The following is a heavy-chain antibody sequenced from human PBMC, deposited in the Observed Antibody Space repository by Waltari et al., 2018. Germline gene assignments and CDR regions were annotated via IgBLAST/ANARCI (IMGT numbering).Heavy chain of an antibody. CDR2: IYHSGST. CDR1: GGSISSYY. J-gene: IGHJ4*02. Sequence: QVQLQESGPGLVKPSETLYLTCTVSGGSISSYYWSWIRQPPGKGLEWSGYIYHSGSTNYPPSLTSRVTISVDTSKNQFSLKLSSVTAADTAVYYCARGGWHYFDYWGQGTLVTVSS. D-gene: IGHD3-22*01. CDR3: ARGGWHYFDY. V-gene: IGHV4-59*01.